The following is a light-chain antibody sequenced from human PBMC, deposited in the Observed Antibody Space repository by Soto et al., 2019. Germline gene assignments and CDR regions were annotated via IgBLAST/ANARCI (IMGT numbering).Light chain of an antibody. V-gene: IGKV3-15*01. CDR3: HQYNNWPRT. CDR1: QSISSN. CDR2: GAS. Sequence: EIAMTQSSATLSVSPGERATLSCRASQSISSNLAWYQQKPGQAPRLLIYGASTRATAIPARFSGSGSGTEFTLTISSLQSEDFAVYYCHQYNNWPRTFGQGTKVEIK. J-gene: IGKJ1*01.